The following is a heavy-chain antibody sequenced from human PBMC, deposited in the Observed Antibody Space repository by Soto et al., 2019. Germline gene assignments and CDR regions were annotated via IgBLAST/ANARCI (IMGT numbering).Heavy chain of an antibody. D-gene: IGHD2-2*01. J-gene: IGHJ4*02. Sequence: QVQLVQSGAEVKKPGASVKISCKPSGYTFSGLAIHWVRQAPGQRLEWMGWIDAGNGNTQYSQRLQDRVTITRDTAATTVYVELTSLRSEDTGLYYCATYPYDNTAWYANCWGQGTLVTVSS. CDR1: GYTFSGLA. CDR3: ATYPYDNTAWYANC. V-gene: IGHV1-3*01. CDR2: IDAGNGNT.